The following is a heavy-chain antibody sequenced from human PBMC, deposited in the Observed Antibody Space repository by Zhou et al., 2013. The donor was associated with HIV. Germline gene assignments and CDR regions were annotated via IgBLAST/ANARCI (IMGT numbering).Heavy chain of an antibody. V-gene: IGHV1-69*05. CDR3: ARARTTGKLLYYFDY. J-gene: IGHJ4*02. CDR1: GGTFSSYA. Sequence: QVQLVQSGAEVKKPGSSVRVSCKVSGGTFSSYAISWVRQAPGQGLEWMGGIIPIFGTANYAQKFQGRVTITTDESTSTAYMELSSLRSEDTAVYYCARARTTGKLLYYFDYWGQGTLVTVSS. D-gene: IGHD1-1*01. CDR2: IIPIFGTA.